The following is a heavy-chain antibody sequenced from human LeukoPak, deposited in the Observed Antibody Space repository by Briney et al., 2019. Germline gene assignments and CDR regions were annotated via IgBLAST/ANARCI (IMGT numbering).Heavy chain of an antibody. CDR3: ATGRQMGY. D-gene: IGHD5-24*01. Sequence: GGSLRLSCAVSGFTFSSFWMSWVRQAPGMGLEWVANIKQDGSEKYYVDSVKGRFTISRDNAKNSLFLQMNSLRAEDTAVYYCATGRQMGYWGQGTLVTVSP. J-gene: IGHJ4*02. CDR2: IKQDGSEK. V-gene: IGHV3-7*03. CDR1: GFTFSSFW.